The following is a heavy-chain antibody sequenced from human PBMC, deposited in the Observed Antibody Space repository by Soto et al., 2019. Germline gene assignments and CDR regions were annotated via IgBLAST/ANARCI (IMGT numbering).Heavy chain of an antibody. D-gene: IGHD6-6*01. CDR2: IYYSGST. CDR3: ARSTDSSSSFYYYYYALDF. V-gene: IGHV4-39*01. J-gene: IGHJ6*02. CDR1: GGSISSSSYY. Sequence: SETLSLTCTVSGGSISSSSYYWGWIRQPPGKGLEWIGSIYYSGSTYYNPSLKSRVTISVDTSKNQFSLKLSSVTAADTAVYYCARSTDSSSSFYYYYYALDFWGQGSTVPVS.